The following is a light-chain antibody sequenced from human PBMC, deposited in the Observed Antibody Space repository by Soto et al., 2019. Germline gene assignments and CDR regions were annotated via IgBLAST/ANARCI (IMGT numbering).Light chain of an antibody. CDR2: DAS. Sequence: EIVLSQSPATLSLSPGERATLSCRASQSVSSYLAWYQQKPGQDPRLLIYDASNRATGLPARFSGSGSGTDFTLTISSLEPEDFAVYYCQQRSNWSWTFGQGTKVEIK. J-gene: IGKJ1*01. V-gene: IGKV3-11*01. CDR3: QQRSNWSWT. CDR1: QSVSSY.